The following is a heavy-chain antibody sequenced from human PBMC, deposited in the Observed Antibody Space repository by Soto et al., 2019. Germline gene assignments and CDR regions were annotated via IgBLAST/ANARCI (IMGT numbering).Heavy chain of an antibody. CDR3: AREGSYCGGDCYLDY. CDR2: ISYDGSNK. CDR1: GFTFSSYA. D-gene: IGHD2-21*02. V-gene: IGHV3-30-3*01. Sequence: QVQLVESGGGVVQPGRSLRLSCAASGFTFSSYAMHWVRQAPGKGLEWVAVISYDGSNKYYADSVQGRFTISRDNSKNTLYLKMNSLRAEDTAVYYCAREGSYCGGDCYLDYLGQGTLGTVSS. J-gene: IGHJ4*02.